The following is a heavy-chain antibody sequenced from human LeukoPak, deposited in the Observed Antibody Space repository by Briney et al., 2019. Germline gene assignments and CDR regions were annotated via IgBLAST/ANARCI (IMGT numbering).Heavy chain of an antibody. D-gene: IGHD2-2*01. CDR1: GGTFSSYA. V-gene: IGHV1-69*13. CDR3: AREREVVAAAKVWFDP. Sequence: ASVKVSCKASGGTFSSYAISWVRQAPGQGLEWMGGIIPIFGTANYAQKFQGRVTITADESTSTAYMELSSLRSEDTAVYYCAREREVVAAAKVWFDPWGQGTLVTVSS. J-gene: IGHJ5*02. CDR2: IIPIFGTA.